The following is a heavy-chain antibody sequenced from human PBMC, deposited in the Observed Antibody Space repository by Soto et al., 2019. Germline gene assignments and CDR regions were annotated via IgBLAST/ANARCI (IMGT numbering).Heavy chain of an antibody. J-gene: IGHJ4*02. CDR2: INPKSGGT. Sequence: ASVKVSCKASGYTFTVYYMHWVRQAPGQGLEWMGWINPKSGGTMYPQRFQGRVTMTWDTSISTAYMALTRLRSDDTAVYYCARDLAKGGGSAGFDYWGQGTLVTVSS. V-gene: IGHV1-2*02. D-gene: IGHD1-26*01. CDR3: ARDLAKGGGSAGFDY. CDR1: GYTFTVYY.